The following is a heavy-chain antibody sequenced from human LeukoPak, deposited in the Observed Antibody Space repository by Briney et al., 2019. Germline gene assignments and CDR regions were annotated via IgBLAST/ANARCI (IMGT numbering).Heavy chain of an antibody. CDR3: AKFGFCSSTSCPAPY. J-gene: IGHJ4*02. Sequence: GGSLRLSCAASRFTFNKYGMHWVRQAPGKGLEWVAFIRYDGSNKYYADSVKGRFTISRDNSKNTLYLQMNSLRAEDTAVYYCAKFGFCSSTSCPAPYWGQGTLVTVSS. CDR2: IRYDGSNK. D-gene: IGHD2-2*01. V-gene: IGHV3-30*02. CDR1: RFTFNKYG.